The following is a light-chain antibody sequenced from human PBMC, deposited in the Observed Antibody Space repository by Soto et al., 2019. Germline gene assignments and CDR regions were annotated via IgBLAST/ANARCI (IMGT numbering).Light chain of an antibody. CDR3: ATWDDSLNGYV. CDR2: SNN. CDR1: NSNIGSNT. J-gene: IGLJ1*01. V-gene: IGLV1-44*01. Sequence: QSVLTQTPSASATPGQRVTISCSGTNSNIGSNTIAWYQQLPGTAPKRLIHSNNQRPSGVPDRFSASKSGTSASLAISGLQSEDEADYYCATWDDSLNGYVFGTGT.